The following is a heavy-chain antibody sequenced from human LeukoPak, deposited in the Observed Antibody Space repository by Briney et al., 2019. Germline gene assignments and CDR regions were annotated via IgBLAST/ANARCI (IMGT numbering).Heavy chain of an antibody. CDR1: GFTFSGYS. D-gene: IGHD6-13*01. CDR2: ISSSSSYI. V-gene: IGHV3-21*01. Sequence: GGSLRLSCAASGFTFSGYSMNWVRQAPGKGLEWVSSISSSSSYIYYADSVKGRFTISRDNAKNSLYLQMNSLRAEDTAVYYCARDYRQLVRPFDYWGQGTLVTVSS. J-gene: IGHJ4*02. CDR3: ARDYRQLVRPFDY.